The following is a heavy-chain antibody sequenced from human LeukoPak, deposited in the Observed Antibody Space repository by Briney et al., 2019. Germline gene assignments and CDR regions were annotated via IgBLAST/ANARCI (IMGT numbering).Heavy chain of an antibody. CDR2: IKSKRDGGTP. Sequence: GGSLRLSCVASEFTLSDAWMSWVRQAPGKGLEWLGRIKSKRDGGTPEYAAPVKGRFSISRDDSKDTLYLQMNSLRAEDTAVYYCAKCSLLWFGEPRWDYWGQGTLVTVSS. CDR1: EFTLSDAW. D-gene: IGHD3-10*01. V-gene: IGHV3-15*01. CDR3: AKCSLLWFGEPRWDY. J-gene: IGHJ4*02.